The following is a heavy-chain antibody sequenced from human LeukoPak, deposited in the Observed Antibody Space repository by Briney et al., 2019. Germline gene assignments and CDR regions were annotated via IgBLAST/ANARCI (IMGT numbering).Heavy chain of an antibody. CDR3: ARRPSGILTGYYKYYFDY. V-gene: IGHV4-34*01. J-gene: IGHJ4*02. CDR1: GGSFSGYY. Sequence: KTSETLSLTCAVYGGSFSGYYWSWIRQPPGKGLEWIGEINHSGSTNYNPSLKSRVTISVDTSKNQFSLKLSSVTAADTAVYYCARRPSGILTGYYKYYFDYWGQGTLVTVSS. CDR2: INHSGST. D-gene: IGHD3-9*01.